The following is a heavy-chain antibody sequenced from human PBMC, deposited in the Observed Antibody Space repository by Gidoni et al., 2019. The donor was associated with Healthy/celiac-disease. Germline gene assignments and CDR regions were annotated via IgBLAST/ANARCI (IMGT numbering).Heavy chain of an antibody. CDR3: AKDLPRTTVTTRYYYYGMDV. Sequence: EVQLLESGGGLVQPGGSLRLSCAASGFTFSSYAMSWVRQAPGKGLEWVSAISGSGGSTYYADSVKGRFTISRDNSKNTLYLQMNSLRAEDTAVYYCAKDLPRTTVTTRYYYYGMDVWGQGTTVTVSS. D-gene: IGHD4-17*01. J-gene: IGHJ6*02. CDR2: ISGSGGST. V-gene: IGHV3-23*01. CDR1: GFTFSSYA.